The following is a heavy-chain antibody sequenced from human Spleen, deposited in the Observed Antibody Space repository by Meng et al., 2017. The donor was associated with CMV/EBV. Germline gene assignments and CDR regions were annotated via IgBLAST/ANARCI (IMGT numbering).Heavy chain of an antibody. J-gene: IGHJ4*02. D-gene: IGHD2-15*01. Sequence: SCAASGFTFSTYGMHWVRQAPGKGLEWVAFIRYDGSNEYYVDSVKGRFTISRDNSKNTLYLEINSLRSEDAALYYCATGYCGGGGCYSSFDFWGQGTLVTVSS. CDR3: ATGYCGGGGCYSSFDF. CDR1: GFTFSTYG. V-gene: IGHV3-30*02. CDR2: IRYDGSNE.